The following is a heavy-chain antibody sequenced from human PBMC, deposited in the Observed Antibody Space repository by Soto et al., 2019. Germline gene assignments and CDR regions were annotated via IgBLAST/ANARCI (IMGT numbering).Heavy chain of an antibody. Sequence: PGESLKISCKGSGYTFDNYWIGWVRQMPGKGLEWMAIIYPGDSDRRYSPSLQGQVTISADQSISTAYLQWSSLKASDTANYYCVRYRSRDYYYGMDVWGQGTTVTVSS. V-gene: IGHV5-51*01. CDR2: IYPGDSDR. J-gene: IGHJ6*02. D-gene: IGHD1-26*01. CDR3: VRYRSRDYYYGMDV. CDR1: GYTFDNYW.